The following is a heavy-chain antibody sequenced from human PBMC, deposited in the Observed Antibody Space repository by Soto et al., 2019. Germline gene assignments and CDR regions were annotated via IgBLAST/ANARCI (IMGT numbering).Heavy chain of an antibody. CDR1: GFIFHDYA. Sequence: GGSLRLSCAGSGFIFHDYAIHWVRQAPGKGLEWVSGISWDSSAQDYADSVKGRFTISRDNAKKSSFLQMSSLRVEDTALYYCAKAELRMTTMSMGGAFDIWGHGTMVTVSS. J-gene: IGHJ3*02. V-gene: IGHV3-9*01. CDR3: AKAELRMTTMSMGGAFDI. D-gene: IGHD3-10*01. CDR2: ISWDSSAQ.